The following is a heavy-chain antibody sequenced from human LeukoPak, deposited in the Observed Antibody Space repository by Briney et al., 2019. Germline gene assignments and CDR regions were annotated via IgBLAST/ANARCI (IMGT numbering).Heavy chain of an antibody. J-gene: IGHJ4*02. V-gene: IGHV4-39*07. D-gene: IGHD2-21*02. CDR1: GGAISSGGYY. CDR2: INHSGST. CDR3: ARGTRGVVTAIGVFDY. Sequence: SETVSLTCTVSGGAISSGGYYWSSIRQPPGKGLEWIGEINHSGSTNYNPSLKSRVTISVDTSKNQFSLKLSSVTAADTAVYYCARGTRGVVTAIGVFDYWGQGTLVTVSS.